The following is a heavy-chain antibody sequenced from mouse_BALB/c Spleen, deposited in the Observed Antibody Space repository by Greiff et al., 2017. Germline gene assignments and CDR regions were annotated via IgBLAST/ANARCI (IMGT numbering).Heavy chain of an antibody. CDR1: GFNIKDTY. Sequence: EVQLVESGAELVKPGASVKLSCTASGFNIKDTYMHWVKQRPEQGLEWIGRIDPANGNTKYDPKFQGKATITADTSSNTAYLQLSSLTSEDTAVYYCARWLLRYFDVWGAGTTVTVSS. D-gene: IGHD2-3*01. V-gene: IGHV14-3*02. J-gene: IGHJ1*01. CDR3: ARWLLRYFDV. CDR2: IDPANGNT.